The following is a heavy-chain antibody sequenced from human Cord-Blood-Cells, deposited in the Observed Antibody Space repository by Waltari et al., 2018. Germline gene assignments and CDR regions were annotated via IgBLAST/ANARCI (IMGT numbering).Heavy chain of an antibody. CDR2: ISGSGGST. Sequence: EAQLLESGGGLVQPGGSLRLSCAASGFTFSSYAMSWVRQAPGKGLEWVSAISGSGGSTNYADSVKGRFTISRDNSKNPLYLQMNSLRAEDTAVYYCAKEFTMVRGVIDYWGQGTLVTVSS. V-gene: IGHV3-23*01. J-gene: IGHJ4*02. D-gene: IGHD3-10*01. CDR1: GFTFSSYA. CDR3: AKEFTMVRGVIDY.